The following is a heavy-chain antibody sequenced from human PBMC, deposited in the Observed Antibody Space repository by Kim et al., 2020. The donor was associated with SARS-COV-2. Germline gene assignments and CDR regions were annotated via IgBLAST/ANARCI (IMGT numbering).Heavy chain of an antibody. CDR3: ARDDMVRGVISHY. J-gene: IGHJ4*02. Sequence: YAREFQGRVTMTRDTSISTAYMELGRLRSADTAVFYCARDDMVRGVISHYWGQGTLVTVSS. D-gene: IGHD3-10*01. V-gene: IGHV1-2*02.